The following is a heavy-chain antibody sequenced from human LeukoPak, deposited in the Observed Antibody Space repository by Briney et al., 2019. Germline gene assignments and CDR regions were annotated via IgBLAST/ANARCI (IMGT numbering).Heavy chain of an antibody. Sequence: PSETLSLTCAVSGGSISSSNWWSWVRQPPGKGLEWIGEIYHSGSTNYNPSLKSRVTMSVDTSKNQFSLKLSSVTAADTAVYYCARDGAGDYGSGSYRYYFDYWGQGTLVTVSS. CDR1: GGSISSSNW. D-gene: IGHD3-10*01. CDR2: IYHSGST. J-gene: IGHJ4*02. CDR3: ARDGAGDYGSGSYRYYFDY. V-gene: IGHV4-4*02.